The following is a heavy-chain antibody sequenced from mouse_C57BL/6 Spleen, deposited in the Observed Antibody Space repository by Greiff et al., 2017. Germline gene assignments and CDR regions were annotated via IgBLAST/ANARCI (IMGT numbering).Heavy chain of an antibody. J-gene: IGHJ4*01. CDR2: ISSGSSTI. CDR3: ARPNGLHGYDEYYYAMDY. V-gene: IGHV5-17*01. Sequence: EVMLVESGGGLVKPGGSLKLSCAASGFTFSDYGMHWVRQAPEKGLEWVAYISSGSSTIYYADTVKGRFTISRDNAKNTLFLQMTSLRSEDTAMYYCARPNGLHGYDEYYYAMDYWGQGTSVTVSS. D-gene: IGHD2-2*01. CDR1: GFTFSDYG.